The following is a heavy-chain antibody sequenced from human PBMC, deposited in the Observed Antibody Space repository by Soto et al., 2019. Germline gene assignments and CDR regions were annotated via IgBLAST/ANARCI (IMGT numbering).Heavy chain of an antibody. V-gene: IGHV3-30*18. D-gene: IGHD6-13*01. CDR2: IPYNGRNI. Sequence: PGGSLRLSCVASEFTFSSDGMHWVRQAPGKGLEWVAVIPYNGRNIYYADSVKGRFTISRDNSKNTLYLQMNSLRVEDTAIYYCAKDRSRSWTFDYWGQGTLVTVSS. J-gene: IGHJ4*02. CDR1: EFTFSSDG. CDR3: AKDRSRSWTFDY.